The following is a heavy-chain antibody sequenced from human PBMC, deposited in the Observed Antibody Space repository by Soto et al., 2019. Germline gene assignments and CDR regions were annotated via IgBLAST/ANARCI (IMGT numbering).Heavy chain of an antibody. D-gene: IGHD3-3*01. CDR3: ARAKLYYDFSSGSTYNNWFDT. J-gene: IGHJ5*02. CDR1: GYIIKNYW. V-gene: IGHV5-51*01. CDR2: IFPDDSDT. Sequence: PGESLKISCKASGYIIKNYWIGWVRQMPGQGLEWMGIIFPDDSDTRYSPSFQGHVTISADKSISTSYLQWCSLKASDTAMHYCARAKLYYDFSSGSTYNNWFDTWGQGTLVTVSS.